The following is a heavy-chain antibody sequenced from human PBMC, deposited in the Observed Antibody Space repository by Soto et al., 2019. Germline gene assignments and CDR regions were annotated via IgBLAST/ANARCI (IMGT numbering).Heavy chain of an antibody. Sequence: ASVKVSCKASGGTFANFIMNWVRQTPGQGLEWMGGIVPMLGTPTYAEKFKGRVTISATGSTSTAYMELTSLRSEDTAIYYCARNGTYGSSLSPYSGMDVWGQGTTVTVSS. J-gene: IGHJ6*02. CDR2: IVPMLGTP. V-gene: IGHV1-69*13. D-gene: IGHD3-10*01. CDR1: GGTFANFI. CDR3: ARNGTYGSSLSPYSGMDV.